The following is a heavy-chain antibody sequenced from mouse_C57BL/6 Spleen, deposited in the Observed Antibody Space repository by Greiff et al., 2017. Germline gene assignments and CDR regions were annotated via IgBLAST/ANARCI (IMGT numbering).Heavy chain of an antibody. CDR2: ISSGGDYI. CDR3: TRERDWDEGYFDV. J-gene: IGHJ1*03. Sequence: EVKVEESGEGLVKPGGSLKLSCAASGFTFSSYAMSWVRQTPEKRLEWVAYISSGGDYIYYADTVKGRFTISRDNARNTLYLQMSSLKSEDTAMYYCTRERDWDEGYFDVWGTGTTVTVSS. D-gene: IGHD4-1*01. CDR1: GFTFSSYA. V-gene: IGHV5-9-1*02.